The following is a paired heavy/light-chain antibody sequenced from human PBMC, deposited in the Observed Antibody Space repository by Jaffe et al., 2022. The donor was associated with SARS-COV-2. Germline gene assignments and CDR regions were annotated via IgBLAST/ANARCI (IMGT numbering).Heavy chain of an antibody. J-gene: IGHJ4*02. D-gene: IGHD3-10*01. Sequence: EVQLAESGGGLVQPGGSLRLSCAASGFTFSKYWMHWVRQAAGKGLVWVSRIDTDGSTTSYADSVKGRFTISRDNAKNTLYLQLSSLRDEDTAVYYCARVAYGSGGYCDYWGQGTLVTVSS. CDR2: IDTDGSTT. V-gene: IGHV3-74*01. CDR3: ARVAYGSGGYCDY. CDR1: GFTFSKYW.
Light chain of an antibody. CDR1: QSVLYSSNNKNY. J-gene: IGKJ1*01. CDR2: WAS. Sequence: DIVMTQSPDSLAVSLGERATINCKSSQSVLYSSNNKNYLAWYQQKPGQPPKLLIYWASTRESGVPDRFSGSGSGTDFTLTISSLQAEDVAVYYCQQYYSNPLTFGQGTKVEIK. CDR3: QQYYSNPLT. V-gene: IGKV4-1*01.